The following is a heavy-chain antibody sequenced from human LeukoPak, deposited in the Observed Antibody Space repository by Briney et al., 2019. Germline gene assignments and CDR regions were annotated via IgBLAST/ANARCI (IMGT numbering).Heavy chain of an antibody. Sequence: GGSLRHSCAASGFTFSSYWMSWVRQAPGKGLEWVANIKQDGSEKYYVDSVKGRFTISRDNAKNSLYLQMNSLRAEDTAVHYCATDSYSNYSYYFDYWGQGTLVTVSS. CDR1: GFTFSSYW. D-gene: IGHD4-11*01. CDR2: IKQDGSEK. V-gene: IGHV3-7*01. CDR3: ATDSYSNYSYYFDY. J-gene: IGHJ4*02.